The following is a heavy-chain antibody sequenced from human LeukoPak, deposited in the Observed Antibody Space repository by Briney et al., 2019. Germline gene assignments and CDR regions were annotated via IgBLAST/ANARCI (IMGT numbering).Heavy chain of an antibody. Sequence: SETLSLTCTVSGGSISSYYWSWIRQPPGKGLEWIGYMYYSGSTNYNPALKSRVTISVDTSRNQFSLKLSSVTAADTAIYYCARTVVTPYCFDYWGQGILVTVSS. J-gene: IGHJ4*02. CDR2: MYYSGST. CDR1: GGSISSYY. V-gene: IGHV4-59*08. D-gene: IGHD4-23*01. CDR3: ARTVVTPYCFDY.